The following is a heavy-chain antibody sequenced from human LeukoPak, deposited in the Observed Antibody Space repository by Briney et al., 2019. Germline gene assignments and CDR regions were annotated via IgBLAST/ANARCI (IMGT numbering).Heavy chain of an antibody. Sequence: GGSLRLSCAASGFTFSSYAMHWVRQAPGKGLEWVAVISYDGSNKYYADSVKGRFTISRDNSKNTLYLQMNSLRAEDTAVYYCARAHYYDSSGLDYWGQGTLVTVSS. J-gene: IGHJ4*02. CDR2: ISYDGSNK. D-gene: IGHD3-22*01. CDR1: GFTFSSYA. CDR3: ARAHYYDSSGLDY. V-gene: IGHV3-30*04.